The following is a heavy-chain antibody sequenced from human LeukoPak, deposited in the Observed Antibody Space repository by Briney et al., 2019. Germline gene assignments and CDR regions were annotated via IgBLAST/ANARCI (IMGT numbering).Heavy chain of an antibody. Sequence: SGGSLRLSCAASGFNFIDYTMNWVRQALGKGLEWVSSITSTGRYIFYADSLKGRFTISRDNAKKSLYLQMNSLRAEDTAVYYCARLRNVGGNPHPFNVWGQGTTVTVSS. CDR3: ARLRNVGGNPHPFNV. CDR2: ITSTGRYI. CDR1: GFNFIDYT. J-gene: IGHJ3*01. D-gene: IGHD4-23*01. V-gene: IGHV3-21*01.